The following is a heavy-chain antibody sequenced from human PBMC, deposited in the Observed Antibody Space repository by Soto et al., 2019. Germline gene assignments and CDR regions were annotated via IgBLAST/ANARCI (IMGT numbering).Heavy chain of an antibody. J-gene: IGHJ6*02. Sequence: EVQLVESGGGSVQPGESLRLSCAASGFSFRDYDMHWVRQRKGKGLEWVSALGAARDPYYVGSVKGRFSVSRDNAQNSLFLQMNHLRVDDTALYFCARAYLGRLPRRADYYYAMDVWGRGTTVTVSS. CDR1: GFSFRDYD. CDR2: LGAARDP. CDR3: ARAYLGRLPRRADYYYAMDV. V-gene: IGHV3-13*05. D-gene: IGHD1-26*01.